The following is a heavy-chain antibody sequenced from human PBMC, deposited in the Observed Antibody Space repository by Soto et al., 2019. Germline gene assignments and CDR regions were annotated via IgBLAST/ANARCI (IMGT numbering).Heavy chain of an antibody. J-gene: IGHJ4*02. V-gene: IGHV3-21*01. CDR1: GFTFSSYS. CDR2: ISSSSSYI. CDR3: ARLGYCSSTNCFPYYFDY. Sequence: GGSLRLSCAASGFTFSSYSMNWVRQAPGKGLEWVSSISSSSSYIYYADSVKGRFTISRDNAKNSLYLQMNSLRAEDTAVYYCARLGYCSSTNCFPYYFDYWGQGTLVTVSS. D-gene: IGHD2-2*01.